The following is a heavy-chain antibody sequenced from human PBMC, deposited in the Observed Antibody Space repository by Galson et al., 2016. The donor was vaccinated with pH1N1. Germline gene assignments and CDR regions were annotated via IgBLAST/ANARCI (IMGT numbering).Heavy chain of an antibody. J-gene: IGHJ4*02. CDR3: ARSVADYGDDGLACGY. Sequence: SVKVSCKASGYSFNGYGICWVRQAPGQGLEWMGWISAHNGKTKYAQKFQGRLTMTTDTSTSTAYMELRSLRSDDTAVYYCARSVADYGDDGLACGYWGQGTLVTVSS. CDR2: ISAHNGKT. D-gene: IGHD4/OR15-4a*01. CDR1: GYSFNGYG. V-gene: IGHV1-18*04.